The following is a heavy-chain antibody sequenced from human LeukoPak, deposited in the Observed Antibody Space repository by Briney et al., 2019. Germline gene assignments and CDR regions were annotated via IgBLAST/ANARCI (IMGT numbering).Heavy chain of an antibody. D-gene: IGHD3-10*01. CDR3: AKQYYYGSGSPLDY. V-gene: IGHV3-30*18. J-gene: IGHJ4*02. Sequence: PGGSLRLSCAASGFTFSSYGMHWVRQATGKGLECVAVISYDGSNKYHADSMKGRFTISRDNSKNTLYLQMNSLRAEDTAVYYCAKQYYYGSGSPLDYWGQGTLVTVSS. CDR2: ISYDGSNK. CDR1: GFTFSSYG.